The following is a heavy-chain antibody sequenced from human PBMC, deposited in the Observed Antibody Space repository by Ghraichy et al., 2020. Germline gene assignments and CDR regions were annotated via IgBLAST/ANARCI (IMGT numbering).Heavy chain of an antibody. CDR1: GYTFTSYY. V-gene: IGHV1-46*01. CDR3: ARGGSYRNYFDY. D-gene: IGHD1-26*01. J-gene: IGHJ4*02. Sequence: ASAKVSCKASGYTFTSYYMHWVRQAPGLGLEWLGIINPSGGSSSYAQNFQGRVSMTRDTSTTTVYMELSSLRSDDTAVYYCARGGSYRNYFDYWGQGTLVTVSS. CDR2: INPSGGSS.